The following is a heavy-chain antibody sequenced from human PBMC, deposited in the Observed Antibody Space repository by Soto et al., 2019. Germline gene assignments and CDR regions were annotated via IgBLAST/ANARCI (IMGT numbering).Heavy chain of an antibody. D-gene: IGHD2-21*02. CDR3: ARVHSRYCGRDCYPDYYYYYGMDV. CDR1: AYTSTSYD. CDR2: MNPNSGNT. J-gene: IGHJ6*02. Sequence: ASVKVSCQASAYTSTSYDINWVRQATGQGVEWMGWMNPNSGNTGYAQKFQGRVTMTRNTSISTAYMELSSLRSEETAVYYCARVHSRYCGRDCYPDYYYYYGMDVWGQGTTVTVSS. V-gene: IGHV1-8*01.